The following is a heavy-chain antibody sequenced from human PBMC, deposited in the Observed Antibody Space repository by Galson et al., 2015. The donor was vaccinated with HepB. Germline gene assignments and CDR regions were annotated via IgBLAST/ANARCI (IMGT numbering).Heavy chain of an antibody. J-gene: IGHJ5*02. CDR3: AKVEVGLTNDWFDP. D-gene: IGHD1-26*01. V-gene: IGHV3-23*01. Sequence: SLRLSCAVSGSTFSSDAMSWVRQAPGKGLEWVSAITGSGDSTYYADSVKGRFTISRDNSKDTLYLQMNSLRAEDTAVYYCAKVEVGLTNDWFDPWGQGTLVTVSS. CDR2: ITGSGDST. CDR1: GSTFSSDA.